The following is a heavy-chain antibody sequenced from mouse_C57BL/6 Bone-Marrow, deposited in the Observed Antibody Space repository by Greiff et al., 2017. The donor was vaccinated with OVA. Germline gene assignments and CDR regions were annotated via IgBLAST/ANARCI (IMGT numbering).Heavy chain of an antibody. D-gene: IGHD1-1*01. J-gene: IGHJ1*03. CDR2: IDPNSGGT. Sequence: QVQLQHPGAELVKPGASVKLSCKASGYTFTSYWMHWVKQRPGRGLEWIGRIDPNSGGTKYNEKFKSKATLTVDKPSSTAYMQLSSLTSEDSAVYYCARDFITTVVAEYFDVWGTGTTVTVSS. CDR1: GYTFTSYW. CDR3: ARDFITTVVAEYFDV. V-gene: IGHV1-72*01.